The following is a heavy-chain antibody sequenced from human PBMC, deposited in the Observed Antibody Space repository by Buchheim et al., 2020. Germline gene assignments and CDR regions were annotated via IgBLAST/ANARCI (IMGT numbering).Heavy chain of an antibody. V-gene: IGHV3-74*01. CDR3: ARASRQWLADYYYYMDV. CDR1: GFTFSSHW. D-gene: IGHD6-19*01. CDR2: INSDGSST. J-gene: IGHJ6*03. Sequence: EVQLVESGGGLVQPGGSLRLSCAASGFTFSSHWMHWVRQAPGKGLVWVSRINSDGSSTSYADSVKGRFTISRDNAKNTLYLQMNSLRAEDTAVYYCARASRQWLADYYYYMDVWGKGTT.